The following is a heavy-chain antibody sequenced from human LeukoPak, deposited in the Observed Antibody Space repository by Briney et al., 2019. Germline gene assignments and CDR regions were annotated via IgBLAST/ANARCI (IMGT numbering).Heavy chain of an antibody. J-gene: IGHJ6*03. CDR3: ARDRVLIGYCSGGSCYSEFGYYMDV. CDR2: IYHSGST. D-gene: IGHD2-15*01. V-gene: IGHV4-38-2*02. CDR1: GYSISSGYY. Sequence: SETLSLTCTVSGYSISSGYYWGWIRQPPGKGLEWIGSIYHSGSTYYNPSLKSRVAISLDTSKNQFSLQLNSVTPEDTAVYYCARDRVLIGYCSGGSCYSEFGYYMDVWGKGTTVTVSS.